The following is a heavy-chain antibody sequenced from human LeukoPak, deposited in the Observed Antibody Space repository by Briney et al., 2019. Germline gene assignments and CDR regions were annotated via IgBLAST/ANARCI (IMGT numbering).Heavy chain of an antibody. J-gene: IGHJ5*02. CDR1: GGSISSSSYY. V-gene: IGHV4-39*01. CDR2: IYYSGST. Sequence: PSETLSLTCTVSGGSISSSSYYWGWIRQPPGKGLEWIGSIYYSGSTYYNPSLKSRVTISVDTSKNQFSLKLSSVTAADTAVYYCARPYSSVLGGFDPWDQGTLVTVFS. CDR3: ARPYSSVLGGFDP. D-gene: IGHD6-25*01.